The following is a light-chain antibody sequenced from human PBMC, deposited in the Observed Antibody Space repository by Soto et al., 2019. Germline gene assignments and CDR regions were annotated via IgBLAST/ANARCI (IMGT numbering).Light chain of an antibody. CDR1: SGHSSYA. V-gene: IGLV4-69*01. Sequence: QLVLTQSPSASASLGASVKLTCTLSSGHSSYAIAWHQQQPEKGPRYLMKLDSDGSHTKGDAIPDRFSGSSSGAERYLTISSLQSEDEADYYCQPWGTGIHVVFGGGTQLTVL. J-gene: IGLJ2*01. CDR2: LDSDGSH. CDR3: QPWGTGIHVV.